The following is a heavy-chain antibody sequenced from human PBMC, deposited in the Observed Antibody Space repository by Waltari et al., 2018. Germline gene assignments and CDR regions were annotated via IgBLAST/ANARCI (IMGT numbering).Heavy chain of an antibody. Sequence: EVQVVESGGGLVQPGGSLRHSSAASGLSFNSYEMTWVRKAPGRGLEWISFISSTGNTMYYADSVKGRFTISRDNAKNSLYLQMNSLRAEDTAVYYCAREASDWYLDIWGQGTMVTVAS. J-gene: IGHJ3*02. CDR1: GLSFNSYE. CDR3: AREASDWYLDI. D-gene: IGHD6-19*01. V-gene: IGHV3-48*03. CDR2: ISSTGNTM.